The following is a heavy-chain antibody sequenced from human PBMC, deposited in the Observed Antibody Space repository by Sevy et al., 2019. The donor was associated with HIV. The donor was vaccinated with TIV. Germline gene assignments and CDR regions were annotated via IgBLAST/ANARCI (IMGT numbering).Heavy chain of an antibody. Sequence: GGSLRLSCAASGVTFSSYGIHWVRQAPGKGLEWVAVISYDRSKKNHAESMKGRFTISRENSKNTLYLEMSSLRPDDTAVYYCAHSSGLYGYYYGMDVWGQGTTVTVSS. D-gene: IGHD3-3*01. J-gene: IGHJ6*02. V-gene: IGHV3-30*03. CDR1: GVTFSSYG. CDR2: ISYDRSKK. CDR3: AHSSGLYGYYYGMDV.